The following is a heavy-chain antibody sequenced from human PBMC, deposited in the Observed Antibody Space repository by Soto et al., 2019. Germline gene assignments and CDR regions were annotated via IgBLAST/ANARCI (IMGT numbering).Heavy chain of an antibody. CDR1: GFTFENHA. D-gene: IGHD3-10*01. Sequence: EVQLVESGGGLVQPGRSLRLSCTFSGFTFENHAINWVRQPPGKGLEWVGLIRNQTYGGAPQYAAAMKGRFSISRDDSKNISYLQMRDLETEVSGVYYCSTAESPNGAYFFDQWGQGTQVTVSS. CDR2: IRNQTYGGAP. J-gene: IGHJ4*02. CDR3: STAESPNGAYFFDQ. V-gene: IGHV3-49*04.